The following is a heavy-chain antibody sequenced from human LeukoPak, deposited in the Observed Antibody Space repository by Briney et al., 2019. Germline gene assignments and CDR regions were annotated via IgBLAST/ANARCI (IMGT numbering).Heavy chain of an antibody. CDR2: TDPNSGDT. CDR1: GYTFTDYY. D-gene: IGHD3-22*01. CDR3: ASDRSYDKGPLDY. Sequence: ASVKVSCKASGYTFTDYYMHWVRQAPGQGLEWMGWTDPNSGDTKYAQKFQGWVTMTRDTSISTAYMELSRLTSDDTAVYYCASDRSYDKGPLDYWGQGTLVTVSS. V-gene: IGHV1-2*04. J-gene: IGHJ4*02.